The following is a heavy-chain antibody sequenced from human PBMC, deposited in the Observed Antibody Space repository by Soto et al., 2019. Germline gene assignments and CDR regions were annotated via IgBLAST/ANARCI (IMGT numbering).Heavy chain of an antibody. J-gene: IGHJ4*02. Sequence: EVQLVESGGGLVKPGGSVRLSCAASGFTFNNAWMNWVRQAPGKGLEWVGRIKSKSDGGTTDYAAPVKGRFTISRDDSKTPLYLQMNSLKTEDTAAYYCTTGWNRMSGIDYWGQGTLVTVSS. V-gene: IGHV3-15*07. CDR3: TTGWNRMSGIDY. CDR2: IKSKSDGGTT. D-gene: IGHD3-3*01. CDR1: GFTFNNAW.